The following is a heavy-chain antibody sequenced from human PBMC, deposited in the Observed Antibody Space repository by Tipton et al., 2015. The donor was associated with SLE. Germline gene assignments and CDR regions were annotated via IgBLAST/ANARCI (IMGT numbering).Heavy chain of an antibody. J-gene: IGHJ3*02. CDR3: ASRHDAFDI. CDR1: GGSISSYY. Sequence: LRLSCTVSGGSISSYYWSWIRQPPGKGLEWIGYIYYSGSTNYNPSLKSRVTISVDTSKNQFSLKLSSVTAADTAVYYCASRHDAFDIWGQGTMVTVSS. V-gene: IGHV4-59*08. CDR2: IYYSGST.